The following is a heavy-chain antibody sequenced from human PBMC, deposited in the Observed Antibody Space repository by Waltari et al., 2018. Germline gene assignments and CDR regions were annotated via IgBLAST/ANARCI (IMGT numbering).Heavy chain of an antibody. CDR3: VRVTHGNGMDV. Sequence: VQLVQSGAEVKKPGESLKISCKGSGGTFSSYVINWVRQAPGQGLEWMGGIIPIFGTANYAQKFQGRVTINADESTSTGYMELTSLRSEDTAIYYCVRVTHGNGMDVWGQGTTVTVSS. CDR1: GGTFSSYV. V-gene: IGHV1-69*01. J-gene: IGHJ6*02. D-gene: IGHD1-1*01. CDR2: IIPIFGTA.